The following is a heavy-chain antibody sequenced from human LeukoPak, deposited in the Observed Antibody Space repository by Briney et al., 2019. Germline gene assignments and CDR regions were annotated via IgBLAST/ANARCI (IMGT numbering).Heavy chain of an antibody. Sequence: GESLKISCHASGYNFTRYWIGWVRQMPGKGLEWMGLLYPRDSDTRYSPSFQGQVTFSADNSINTAYLQWSSLKASDTAMYYCASARALYFDYWGQGTLVTVSS. CDR2: LYPRDSDT. CDR3: ASARALYFDY. V-gene: IGHV5-51*01. CDR1: GYNFTRYW. J-gene: IGHJ4*02.